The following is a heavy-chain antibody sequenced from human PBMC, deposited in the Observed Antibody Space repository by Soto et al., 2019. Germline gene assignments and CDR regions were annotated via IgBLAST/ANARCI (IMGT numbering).Heavy chain of an antibody. CDR3: EVASTMRNWDFDL. CDR2: ISSSSSPI. CDR1: GFTFSSYS. D-gene: IGHD2-2*01. Sequence: EVQLVESGGGLVQPGGSLRLSCAASGFTFSSYSMNWVRRAPGKGLEWVSYISSSSSPIYYADSVKGRFTISRDNAKNSLYLEMNSLRVDDTAVYYCEVASTMRNWDFDLWGRGTLGTVSS. J-gene: IGHJ2*01. V-gene: IGHV3-48*01.